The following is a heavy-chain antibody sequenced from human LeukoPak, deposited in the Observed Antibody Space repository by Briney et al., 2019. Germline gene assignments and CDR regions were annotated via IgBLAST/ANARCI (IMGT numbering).Heavy chain of an antibody. Sequence: ASVTVSCKASGGTFSSYAISWVRQAPGQGLEWMGGIIPIFGTANYAQKFQGRVTITTDESTSTAYMEPSSLRSEDTAVYYCARGPDCTNGVCSYYYMDVWGKGTTVTVSS. CDR2: IIPIFGTA. D-gene: IGHD2-8*01. J-gene: IGHJ6*03. CDR1: GGTFSSYA. CDR3: ARGPDCTNGVCSYYYMDV. V-gene: IGHV1-69*05.